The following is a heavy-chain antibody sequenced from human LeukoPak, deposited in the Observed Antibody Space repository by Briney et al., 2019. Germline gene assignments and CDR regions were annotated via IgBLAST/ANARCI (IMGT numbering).Heavy chain of an antibody. Sequence: GGSLRLSCTASGFTFNTYSMNWVRQAPGKGLEWVSYISSSGSTIYYADSVKGRFTISRDNAKNSLYLQMNSLRAEDTAVYYCARARDGYNLDYFDYWGQGTLVTVSS. D-gene: IGHD5-24*01. CDR1: GFTFNTYS. V-gene: IGHV3-48*04. CDR3: ARARDGYNLDYFDY. CDR2: ISSSGSTI. J-gene: IGHJ4*02.